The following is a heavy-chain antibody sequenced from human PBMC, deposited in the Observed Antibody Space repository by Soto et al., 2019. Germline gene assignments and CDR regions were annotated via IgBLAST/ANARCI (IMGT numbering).Heavy chain of an antibody. D-gene: IGHD3-9*01. CDR2: IYYSGST. Sequence: SETLSLTCTVSGGSISSYYWSWIRQPPGKGLEWIGYIYYSGSTNYNPSLKSRVTISVDTSKNQFSLKLSSVTAADTAVYYCARSDRLLRYLDWSPGAFDILRQATMITV. CDR1: GGSISSYY. J-gene: IGHJ3*02. CDR3: ARSDRLLRYLDWSPGAFDI. V-gene: IGHV4-59*01.